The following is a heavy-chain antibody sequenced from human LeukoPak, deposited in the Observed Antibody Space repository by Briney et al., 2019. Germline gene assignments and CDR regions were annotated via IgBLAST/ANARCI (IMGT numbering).Heavy chain of an antibody. CDR3: ARDPGYCSSTSCYTGYYYGMDV. V-gene: IGHV3-11*06. CDR1: GFTFSDYY. D-gene: IGHD2-2*02. J-gene: IGHJ6*04. CDR2: ISSSSSYT. Sequence: GGSLRLSCAASGFTFSDYYMSWIRQAPGKGLEWVSYISSSSSYTNYADSVKGRFTISRDNAKNSLYLQMNSLRAEDTAVYYCARDPGYCSSTSCYTGYYYGMDVWGKGTTVTASS.